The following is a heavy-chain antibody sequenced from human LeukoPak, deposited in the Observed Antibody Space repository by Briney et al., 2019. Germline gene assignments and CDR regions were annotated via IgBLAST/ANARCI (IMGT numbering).Heavy chain of an antibody. Sequence: GASVKVSCKASGYTFTGYYMHWVRQAPDKGLEWVAVIWYDGSNKYYADSVKGRFTISRDNSKNTLYLQMNSLRAEDTAVYYCARAEDYDFWGGYLDYWGQGTLVTVSS. V-gene: IGHV3-33*01. CDR1: GYTFTGYY. CDR2: IWYDGSNK. D-gene: IGHD3-3*01. J-gene: IGHJ4*02. CDR3: ARAEDYDFWGGYLDY.